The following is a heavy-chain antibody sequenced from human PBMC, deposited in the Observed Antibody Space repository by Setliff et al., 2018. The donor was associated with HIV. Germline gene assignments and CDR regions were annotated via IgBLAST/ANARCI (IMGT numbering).Heavy chain of an antibody. CDR3: AASADGDCATTSCTNWFDP. J-gene: IGHJ5*02. V-gene: IGHV5-51*01. CDR2: IYPDDSAT. Sequence: GESLKISCQGSGFNFNTDWIVWVRQMPGKGLEWMGIIYPDDSATRYSPSFQGQVTISADKSINTAYMHWRSLRASDTAMYFCAASADGDCATTSCTNWFDPWGQGTLVTVSS. CDR1: GFNFNTDW. D-gene: IGHD2-21*01.